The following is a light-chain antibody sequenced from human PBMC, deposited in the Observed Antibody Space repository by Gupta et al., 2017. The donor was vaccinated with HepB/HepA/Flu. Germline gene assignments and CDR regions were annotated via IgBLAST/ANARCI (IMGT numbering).Light chain of an antibody. Sequence: TVGKPASISFRSSQGLVYSDGNTYLSWFQQRPGQSPRRLIYKVSDRDSGVPDRLSGSGSGNRYTLRISRVEADDVVVYYCMQASHCPLTFGGGTKVEIK. CDR2: KVS. V-gene: IGKV2-30*01. CDR3: MQASHCPLT. CDR1: QGLVYSDGNTY. J-gene: IGKJ4*01.